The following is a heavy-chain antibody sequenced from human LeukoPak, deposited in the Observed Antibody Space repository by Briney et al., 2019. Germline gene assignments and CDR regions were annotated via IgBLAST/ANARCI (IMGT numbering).Heavy chain of an antibody. CDR2: LSFGGNNK. Sequence: GRSLRLSCAASGFTFSNYAMHWVRQAPGKGLEWVALLSFGGNNKDYADSVKGRFTISRDNARNSLYLQMNSLRAEDTAVYYCARDPYSGTYGDTYYYYMDVWGKGTTVTISS. CDR1: GFTFSNYA. J-gene: IGHJ6*03. V-gene: IGHV3-30*04. D-gene: IGHD1-26*01. CDR3: ARDPYSGTYGDTYYYYMDV.